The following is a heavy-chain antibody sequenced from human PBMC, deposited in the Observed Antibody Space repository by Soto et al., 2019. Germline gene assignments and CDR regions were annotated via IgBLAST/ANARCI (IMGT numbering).Heavy chain of an antibody. Sequence: PGGSLRLSCAASGFTFSGAAVHWVRQASGKGLEWVGRSKDKASNYATAYSASVQGRFTISRDDSKNTAFLQMNSLKIEDTAVYYCAMGVWFGANYGVDVWGQGTTVTVS. CDR1: GFTFSGAA. D-gene: IGHD3-10*01. CDR3: AMGVWFGANYGVDV. J-gene: IGHJ6*02. CDR2: SKDKASNYAT. V-gene: IGHV3-73*01.